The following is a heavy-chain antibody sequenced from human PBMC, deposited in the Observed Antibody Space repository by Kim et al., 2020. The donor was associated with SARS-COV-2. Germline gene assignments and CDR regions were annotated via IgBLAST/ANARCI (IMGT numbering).Heavy chain of an antibody. D-gene: IGHD6-13*01. CDR3: ARGQQLDWYFDL. CDR1: GFTFSDYY. J-gene: IGHJ2*01. CDR2: ISSSGSTI. Sequence: GGSLRLSCAASGFTFSDYYMSWIRQAPGKGLEWVSYISSSGSTIYYADSVKDRFTISRDNAKNSLYLQMNSLRAEDTAGYYCARGQQLDWYFDLWGRGTLVTVSS. V-gene: IGHV3-11*04.